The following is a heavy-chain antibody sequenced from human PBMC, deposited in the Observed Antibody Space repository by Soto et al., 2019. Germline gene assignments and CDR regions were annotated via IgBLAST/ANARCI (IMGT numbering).Heavy chain of an antibody. D-gene: IGHD2-2*01. Sequence: SVKVSCKASGGTFSSYTISWVRQAPGQGLEWMGRIIPILGTTTYAQKFQGRVTMNRDTSTSTVYMELSSLRSEDTAVYYCARGPATAPDAYWGLGTLVTVSS. CDR3: ARGPATAPDAY. CDR1: GGTFSSYT. J-gene: IGHJ4*02. CDR2: IIPILGTT. V-gene: IGHV1-69*08.